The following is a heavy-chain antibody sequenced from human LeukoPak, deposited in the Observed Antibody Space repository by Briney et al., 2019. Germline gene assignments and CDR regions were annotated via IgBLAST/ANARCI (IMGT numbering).Heavy chain of an antibody. D-gene: IGHD2-15*01. CDR2: IYTSGST. Sequence: SETLSLTCTVSGGSISSYYWSWIRQPAGKGLEWIGRIYTSGSTNYNPSLKSRVTMSVDTSKNQFSLKLSSVTAADTAVYYCAAVRGYCSGGSCYGDAFDIWGQGTMVTVSS. V-gene: IGHV4-4*07. CDR3: AAVRGYCSGGSCYGDAFDI. CDR1: GGSISSYY. J-gene: IGHJ3*02.